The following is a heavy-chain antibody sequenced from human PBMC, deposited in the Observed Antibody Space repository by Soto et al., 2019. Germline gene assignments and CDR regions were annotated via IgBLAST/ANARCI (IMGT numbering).Heavy chain of an antibody. J-gene: IGHJ5*02. V-gene: IGHV3-7*01. D-gene: IGHD3-3*01. Sequence: HPGGSLGLSCAAYGFTFSSQWMSWVRQTPGKGLEWVGNIKGDGSAKFYVDSVRGRFTISRDNAKNSLYLQMNSLRVEDTAVYYCAISYDSPGGPWGQGTLVTVSS. CDR1: GFTFSSQW. CDR2: IKGDGSAK. CDR3: AISYDSPGGP.